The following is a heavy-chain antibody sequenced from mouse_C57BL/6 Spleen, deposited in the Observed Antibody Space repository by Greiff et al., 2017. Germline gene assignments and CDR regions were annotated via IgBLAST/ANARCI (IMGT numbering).Heavy chain of an antibody. CDR3: AKRDYGGGYFDV. V-gene: IGHV1-59*01. J-gene: IGHJ1*03. D-gene: IGHD2-4*01. CDR2: IDPSDSYT. CDR1: GYTFTSYW. Sequence: QVQLKQPGAELVRPGTSVKLSCKASGYTFTSYWMHWVKQRPGQGLEWIGVIDPSDSYTNYNPKFKGKATLTVDTSSSTAYMQLSSLTSEDSAVYYCAKRDYGGGYFDVWGTGTTVTVSS.